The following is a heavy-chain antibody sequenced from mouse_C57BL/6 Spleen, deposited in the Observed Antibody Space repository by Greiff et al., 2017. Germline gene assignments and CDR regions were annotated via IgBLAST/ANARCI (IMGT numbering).Heavy chain of an antibody. CDR3: ARSEIVDYFDY. J-gene: IGHJ2*01. D-gene: IGHD1-1*01. Sequence: VVESGAELVRPGTSVKVSCKASGYAFTNYLIEWVKQRPGQGLEWIGVINPGSGGTNYNEKFKGKATLTADKSSSTAYMQLSSLTSEDSAVYFCARSEIVDYFDYWGQGTTLTVSS. CDR2: INPGSGGT. CDR1: GYAFTNYL. V-gene: IGHV1-54*01.